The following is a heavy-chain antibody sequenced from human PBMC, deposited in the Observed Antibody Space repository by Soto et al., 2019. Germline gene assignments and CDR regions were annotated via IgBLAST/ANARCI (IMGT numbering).Heavy chain of an antibody. CDR1: GGSINIPTYY. J-gene: IGHJ5*02. CDR3: ARQSVYCSGTSCPEFDP. V-gene: IGHV4-39*01. D-gene: IGHD2-2*01. Sequence: TLSLTCTVSGGSINIPTYYWGWIRQPPGKGLEWIGSSYYTGSTYYNPSLKSRVTISVDTSKSQFSLKLSSVTAADTAVYYCARQSVYCSGTSCPEFDPWGQGTLVTVSS. CDR2: SYYTGST.